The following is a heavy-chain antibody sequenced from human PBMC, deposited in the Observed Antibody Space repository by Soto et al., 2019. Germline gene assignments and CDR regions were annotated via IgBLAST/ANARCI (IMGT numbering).Heavy chain of an antibody. CDR2: ISDTGSSH. V-gene: IGHV3-30*18. CDR1: GFTFSSYG. Sequence: GGSLRLSCVVSGFTFSSYGMHWVRQAPGKGVGCVGVISDTGSSHYYAASLEGRFTISRENSKNTLSLHMDRLRVEDTAVYYCAKDRGGDCPDNSCYFGTDYWGQGTPVTVSS. D-gene: IGHD2-2*01. J-gene: IGHJ4*02. CDR3: AKDRGGDCPDNSCYFGTDY.